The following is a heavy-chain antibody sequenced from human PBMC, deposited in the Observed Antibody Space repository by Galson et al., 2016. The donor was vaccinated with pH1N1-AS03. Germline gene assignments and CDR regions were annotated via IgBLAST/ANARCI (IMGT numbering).Heavy chain of an antibody. CDR1: GFTFTDTW. Sequence: SLRLSCAASGFTFTDTWMTWVRQAPGQGLEWLGRIKGKGDGGTTDYAAPVKGRFTISRDDSRNTLYLQMNSLKTDDTAVYYCTTITAVAGRSWVGAPKNYYVGMDVWGQGATVTVSS. CDR2: IKGKGDGGTT. D-gene: IGHD1-26*01. CDR3: TTITAVAGRSWVGAPKNYYVGMDV. J-gene: IGHJ6*02. V-gene: IGHV3-15*01.